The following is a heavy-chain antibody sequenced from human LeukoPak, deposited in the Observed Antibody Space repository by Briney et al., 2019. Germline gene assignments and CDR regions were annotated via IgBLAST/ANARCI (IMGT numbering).Heavy chain of an antibody. CDR3: ARVTGYMIEDYFDY. V-gene: IGHV4-59*01. Sequence: SETLSLTCTVSGGSISSYYWSWIRQPPGKGLEWIEYIYYSGSTDYNPSLKSRVTISVETSKNQFSLKLSSVTAADTAVYYCARVTGYMIEDYFDYWGQGTLVTVSS. CDR1: GGSISSYY. CDR2: IYYSGST. D-gene: IGHD3-22*01. J-gene: IGHJ4*02.